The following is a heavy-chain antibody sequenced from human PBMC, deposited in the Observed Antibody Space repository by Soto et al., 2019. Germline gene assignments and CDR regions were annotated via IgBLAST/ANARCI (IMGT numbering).Heavy chain of an antibody. J-gene: IGHJ4*02. CDR2: IIPMFGTS. CDR1: GGTSTRYA. CDR3: NRGSEYDFWSGYL. D-gene: IGHD3-3*01. Sequence: QERLVQSGAEVRKPGSSVKVSCKVTGGTSTRYAINWVRQAPGQGLEWMGGIIPMFGTSKYSQKFQGRVTITADTSTNIAYMELRSLRSEDTAAYYCNRGSEYDFWSGYLWGQGTLISVSS. V-gene: IGHV1-69*06.